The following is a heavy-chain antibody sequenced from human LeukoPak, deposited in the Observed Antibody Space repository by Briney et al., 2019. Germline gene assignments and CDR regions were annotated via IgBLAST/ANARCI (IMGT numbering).Heavy chain of an antibody. D-gene: IGHD3-22*01. Sequence: SQTLSLTCTVSGGSISSGDYYWSWIRQPPGKGLEWIGYIYYSGSTYYNPSLKSRVTISVDMSKNQFSLKLSSVTAADTAVYYCARGTRATSFMIVASYFDYWGQGTLVTVSS. CDR1: GGSISSGDYY. CDR2: IYYSGST. CDR3: ARGTRATSFMIVASYFDY. V-gene: IGHV4-30-4*01. J-gene: IGHJ4*02.